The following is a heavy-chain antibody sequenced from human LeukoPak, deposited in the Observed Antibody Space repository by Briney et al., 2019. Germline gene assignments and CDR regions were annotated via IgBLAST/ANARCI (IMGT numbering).Heavy chain of an antibody. CDR3: ARAWTGYSYGDY. V-gene: IGHV3-21*04. CDR2: ISSSSGYI. Sequence: GGSLRLSCAASGFTFSSYSMNWVRQAPGKGLEWVSSISSSSGYIYYADSVKGRFTISRDNAKNSLYLQMNSLRAEDTAVYYCARAWTGYSYGDYWGQGTLVTVSS. CDR1: GFTFSSYS. J-gene: IGHJ4*02. D-gene: IGHD5-18*01.